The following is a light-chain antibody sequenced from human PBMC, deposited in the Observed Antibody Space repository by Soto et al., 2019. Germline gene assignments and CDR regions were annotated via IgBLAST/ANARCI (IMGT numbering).Light chain of an antibody. CDR1: NIGSKS. J-gene: IGLJ2*01. Sequence: SYELTQPPSVSVAPGQTARVACGGSNIGSKSVHWYQQKPGHAPVLVMYYDSDRPSGIPERFSGSNSGNTATLTISSVEAGDEADYYCQVWDISSAHVIFGGGTKLTVL. CDR2: YDS. V-gene: IGLV3-21*01. CDR3: QVWDISSAHVI.